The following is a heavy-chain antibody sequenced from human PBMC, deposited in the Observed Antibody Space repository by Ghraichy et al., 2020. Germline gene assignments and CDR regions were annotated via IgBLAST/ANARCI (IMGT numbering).Heavy chain of an antibody. CDR3: ARPITMTGGVIHYGMDV. D-gene: IGHD3-22*01. J-gene: IGHJ6*02. V-gene: IGHV3-30*03. CDR1: GFNFSAYG. Sequence: GGSLRLSCVASGFNFSAYGMHWVRQAPGKGLEWVAVLSYDTTNQYYAHSVKGRFTISRDNSKNSLFLQMDSLRGEDTAVYYCARPITMTGGVIHYGMDVWGQGTTVIVSS. CDR2: LSYDTTNQ.